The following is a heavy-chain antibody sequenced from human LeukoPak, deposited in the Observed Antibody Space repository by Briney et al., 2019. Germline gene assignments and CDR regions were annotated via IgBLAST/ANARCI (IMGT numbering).Heavy chain of an antibody. CDR2: ISHTGTT. CDR3: ARHYGP. D-gene: IGHD3-10*01. J-gene: IGHJ4*02. CDR1: GDSISSSTYY. Sequence: SETLSLACIVSGDSISSSTYYSAWIRQPPGKGLEWIGSISHTGTTYYKPSLKSRVTISVDTSKNQFSLKLNSVTATDTAVYYCARHYGPWGQGTLVTVSS. V-gene: IGHV4-39*01.